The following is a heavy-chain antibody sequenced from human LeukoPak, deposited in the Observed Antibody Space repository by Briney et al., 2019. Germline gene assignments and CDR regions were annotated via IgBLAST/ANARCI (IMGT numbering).Heavy chain of an antibody. CDR3: ARDAHFGGVFDI. CDR2: INWNGGST. CDR1: GFTFDDYA. V-gene: IGHV3-20*04. J-gene: IGHJ3*02. Sequence: RPGGSLRLSCAASGFTFDDYAMSWVRRAPGKGLEWVSGINWNGGSTGYVDSVKGRFAISRDNAKNSLYLQMNSLRGEDTALYYCARDAHFGGVFDIWGQGTMVTVSS. D-gene: IGHD2-21*01.